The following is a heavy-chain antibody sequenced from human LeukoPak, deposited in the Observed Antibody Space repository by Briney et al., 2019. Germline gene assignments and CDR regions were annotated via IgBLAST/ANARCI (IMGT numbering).Heavy chain of an antibody. V-gene: IGHV3-7*03. J-gene: IGHJ4*02. Sequence: GGSLRLSCAASGFRFGRFWMSWVREVPGKGLEWVANIKENGIEKNYVDSVKGRFTISRDNAKNSLYLQMNSLRAEDTAVYYCASTYYYDSSGRDYWGQGTLVTVSS. D-gene: IGHD3-22*01. CDR2: IKENGIEK. CDR3: ASTYYYDSSGRDY. CDR1: GFRFGRFW.